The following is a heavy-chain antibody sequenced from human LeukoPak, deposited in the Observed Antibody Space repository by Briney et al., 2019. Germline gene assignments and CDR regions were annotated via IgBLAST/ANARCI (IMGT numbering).Heavy chain of an antibody. Sequence: PSETLSLTCTVSGGSVSIDNDYWSWIRQPAGKGLEWIGRIHTSGGTKYNPSLRSRVSITVDASKSQFSLNLASVTAADTAVYFCARGAYGGSGSGRFDPWGQGILVTVSS. CDR2: IHTSGGT. CDR1: GGSVSIDNDY. CDR3: ARGAYGGSGSGRFDP. D-gene: IGHD4-23*01. V-gene: IGHV4-61*02. J-gene: IGHJ5*02.